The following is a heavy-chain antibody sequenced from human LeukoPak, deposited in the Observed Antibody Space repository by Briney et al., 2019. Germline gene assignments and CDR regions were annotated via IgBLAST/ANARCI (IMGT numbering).Heavy chain of an antibody. CDR3: ARGTVQMGMGERFFDF. D-gene: IGHD3-16*01. J-gene: IGHJ4*02. CDR2: IYYSGTT. V-gene: IGHV4-59*01. Sequence: SETLSLTCSVSGGSINTYCWTWIRLSPGKGLDWIGYIYYSGTTNYNPSLKSRVSMSVDTSRNQFSLRLSSVTAADTAIYYCARGTVQMGMGERFFDFWGQGTLVTVSS. CDR1: GGSINTYC.